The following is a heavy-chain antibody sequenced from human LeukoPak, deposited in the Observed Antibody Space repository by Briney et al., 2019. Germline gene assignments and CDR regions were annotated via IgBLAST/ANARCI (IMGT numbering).Heavy chain of an antibody. CDR2: IIPILGIA. J-gene: IGHJ4*02. V-gene: IGHV1-69*04. Sequence: ASVKVSCKASGGTFSSYAISWVRQAPGQGLEWMGRIIPILGIANYAQKFQGRVTITADKSTSTAYMELSSLRSEDTAVYYCAREREWGLPRLFDYWGQGTLVTVSS. CDR1: GGTFSSYA. CDR3: AREREWGLPRLFDY. D-gene: IGHD1-26*01.